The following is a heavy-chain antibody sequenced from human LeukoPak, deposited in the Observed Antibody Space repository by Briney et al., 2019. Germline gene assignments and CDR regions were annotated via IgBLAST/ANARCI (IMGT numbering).Heavy chain of an antibody. CDR2: IYSSGSP. J-gene: IGHJ5*02. CDR3: ARGPNWFDP. Sequence: PSETLSLTCTVYGRSISSYYWSWIRQPPGNGLEWIGYIYSSGSPNYNPSLKSRVTISVDTSKNQFSLKLSSVTAADTAVYYCARGPNWFDPWGQGTLVTVSS. V-gene: IGHV4-59*01. CDR1: GRSISSYY.